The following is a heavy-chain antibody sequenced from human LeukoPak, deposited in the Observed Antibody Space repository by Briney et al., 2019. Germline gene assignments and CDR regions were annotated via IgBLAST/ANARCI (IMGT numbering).Heavy chain of an antibody. V-gene: IGHV1-69*04. Sequence: SVKVSCKASGGTFSSYAISWVRQAPGQGLEWMGRIIPILGIANYAQKFQGRVTITADKSTSTAYMELRSLRSDDTAVYYCARAPSPTGGVDYWGQGTLVTVSS. CDR2: IIPILGIA. CDR3: ARAPSPTGGVDY. J-gene: IGHJ4*02. D-gene: IGHD1-26*01. CDR1: GGTFSSYA.